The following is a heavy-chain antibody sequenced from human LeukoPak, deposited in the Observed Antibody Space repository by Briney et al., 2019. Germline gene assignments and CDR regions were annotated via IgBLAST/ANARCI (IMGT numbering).Heavy chain of an antibody. Sequence: SETLSLTCTVSGGSIRSTTYYWGWIRQPPGKGLEWIASIYYTGNTYYNPSLMSRVTISVDTSKSQFSLHLSSVTAADTAVYYCARAPHFFDTSGSRYYFDSWGQGALVTVSS. V-gene: IGHV4-39*07. J-gene: IGHJ4*02. CDR3: ARAPHFFDTSGSRYYFDS. CDR2: IYYTGNT. D-gene: IGHD3-22*01. CDR1: GGSIRSTTYY.